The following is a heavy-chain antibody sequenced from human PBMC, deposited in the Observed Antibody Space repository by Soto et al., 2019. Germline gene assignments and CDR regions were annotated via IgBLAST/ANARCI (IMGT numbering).Heavy chain of an antibody. D-gene: IGHD3-10*01. V-gene: IGHV3-23*01. CDR3: AKGMSFTVRGGRIPFDF. Sequence: GGSLRLSCTASGFSFSDYAMTWVRQAPGKGLEWVSVISGSGDNTFYAASVKGRFAISRDNSKNALYLQMNSLSADDAAVYFCAKGMSFTVRGGRIPFDFWGPGTLVTVSS. CDR1: GFSFSDYA. CDR2: ISGSGDNT. J-gene: IGHJ4*03.